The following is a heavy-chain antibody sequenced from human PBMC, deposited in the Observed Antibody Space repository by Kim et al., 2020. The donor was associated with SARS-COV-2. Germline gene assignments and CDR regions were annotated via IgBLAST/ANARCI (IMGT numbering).Heavy chain of an antibody. CDR2: IKGDGSSI. V-gene: IGHV3-74*01. D-gene: IGHD5-12*01. CDR1: GFTFSRYW. J-gene: IGHJ3*02. Sequence: GGSLRLSCAASGFTFSRYWMHWVRQGPGKGLVRVSRIKGDGSSITYAESVEVRFTVSRDNARNTLYLQMNSLRVEDTAVYYCARDGGGLRPDIWGQGTMVTVSS. CDR3: ARDGGGLRPDI.